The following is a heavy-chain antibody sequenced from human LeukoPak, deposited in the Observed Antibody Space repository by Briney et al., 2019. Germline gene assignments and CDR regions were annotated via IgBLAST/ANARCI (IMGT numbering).Heavy chain of an antibody. D-gene: IGHD4-17*01. CDR3: ARGNDGDYLDYYYYYYMDV. V-gene: IGHV4-39*07. Sequence: SETLSLTCTVSGGSISSSSYYWGWIRQPPGKGLEWIGSIYYSGSTYYNPSLKSRVTISVDTSKNQFSLKLSSVTAADTAVYYCARGNDGDYLDYYYYYYMDVWGKGTTVTVSS. CDR2: IYYSGST. CDR1: GGSISSSSYY. J-gene: IGHJ6*03.